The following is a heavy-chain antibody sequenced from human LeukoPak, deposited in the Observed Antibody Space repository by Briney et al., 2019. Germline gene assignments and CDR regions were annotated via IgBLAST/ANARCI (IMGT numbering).Heavy chain of an antibody. J-gene: IGHJ4*02. CDR2: IYYSGST. V-gene: IGHV4-31*03. CDR3: ARGKTTVIPLDY. CDR1: GGSISSGGYY. D-gene: IGHD4-17*01. Sequence: SETLSLTCTVSGGSISSGGYYWSWIRQHPGKGLEWIGYIYYSGSTYYNPSLKSRVTISVDTSKNQFSLKLSSVTAADTAVYYCARGKTTVIPLDYWGQGTLVTVSS.